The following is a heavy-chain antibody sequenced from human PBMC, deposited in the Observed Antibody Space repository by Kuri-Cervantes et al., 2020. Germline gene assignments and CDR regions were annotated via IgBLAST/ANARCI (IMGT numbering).Heavy chain of an antibody. CDR3: ARGGSSGYYYGLDYGMDV. D-gene: IGHD3-22*01. J-gene: IGHJ6*02. V-gene: IGHV3-33*01. CDR2: IWYDGSNK. Sequence: LSLTCAASGFTFSSYGMHWVRQAPGKGLEWVAVIWYDGSNKYYADSVKGRFTISRDNSKNTLYLQMNSLRDEDTAVYYCARGGSSGYYYGLDYGMDVWGQGTTVTVSS. CDR1: GFTFSSYG.